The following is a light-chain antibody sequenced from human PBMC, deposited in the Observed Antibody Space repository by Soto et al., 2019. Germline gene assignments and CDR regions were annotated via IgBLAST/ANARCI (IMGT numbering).Light chain of an antibody. V-gene: IGLV2-14*01. Sequence: QSVLTQPASVSGSPAQSITISCTGTSSDVGGYKYVSWYQQHPGKAPKLMIYEVSNRPSGVSNRFSGSKSGNTASLTISGLQAEDEADYYCSSYTSNSTYVFGTGTKLTVL. CDR3: SSYTSNSTYV. CDR1: SSDVGGYKY. J-gene: IGLJ1*01. CDR2: EVS.